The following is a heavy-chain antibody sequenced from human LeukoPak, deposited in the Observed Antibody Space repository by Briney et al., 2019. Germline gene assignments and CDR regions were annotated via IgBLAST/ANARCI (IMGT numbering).Heavy chain of an antibody. Sequence: PGGSLRLSCAASGFIFSNYGMHWVRQAPGKRLEWVAVIWNDGSETFHAGSVKGRFRIARDNSKNTLYLQMNSLRAEDTAVYFCARDMGRAWYGPPDYWGQGTLVTVSS. V-gene: IGHV3-33*01. CDR2: IWNDGSET. D-gene: IGHD6-13*01. CDR3: ARDMGRAWYGPPDY. J-gene: IGHJ4*02. CDR1: GFIFSNYG.